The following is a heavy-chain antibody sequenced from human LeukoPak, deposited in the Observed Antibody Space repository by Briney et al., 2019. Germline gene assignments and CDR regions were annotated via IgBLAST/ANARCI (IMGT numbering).Heavy chain of an antibody. D-gene: IGHD3-22*01. Sequence: PSETLSLTCTVSGGSISSYYWSWIRQPPGKGLEWIGYIYYSGSTNYNPSLKSRVTISVDTSKNQFSLKLSSVTAADTAVYYCARGDYYYDSSGYGFYFDYWGQGTLVTVPS. CDR3: ARGDYYYDSSGYGFYFDY. J-gene: IGHJ4*02. CDR2: IYYSGST. V-gene: IGHV4-59*01. CDR1: GGSISSYY.